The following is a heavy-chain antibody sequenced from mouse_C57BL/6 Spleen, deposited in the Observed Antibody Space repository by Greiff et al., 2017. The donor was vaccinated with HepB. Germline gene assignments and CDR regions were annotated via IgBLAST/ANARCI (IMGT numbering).Heavy chain of an antibody. CDR3: AREAVRYGAMDY. Sequence: QLQQPGAELVKPGASVKLSCKASGYTFTSYWMHWVKQRPGQGLEWIGMIHPNSGSTNYNEKFKSKATLTVDKSSSTAYMQLSSLTSEDSAVYYCAREAVRYGAMDYWGQGTSVTVSS. D-gene: IGHD1-1*01. CDR2: IHPNSGST. CDR1: GYTFTSYW. V-gene: IGHV1-64*01. J-gene: IGHJ4*01.